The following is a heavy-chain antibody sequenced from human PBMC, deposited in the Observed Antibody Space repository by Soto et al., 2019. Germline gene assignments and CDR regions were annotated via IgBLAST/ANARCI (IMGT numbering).Heavy chain of an antibody. CDR2: LSWNSVAI. CDR1: GFTFDDYA. Sequence: EVQLVESGGGLVQPGGSLRLSCAASGFTFDDYAVHWVRQAPGKGLEWVSGLSWNSVAIGYADSVKGRFTISRDNAKNSLYLQMNSLRVEDTALYYCAKGPYDSTGYYNSDFWGQGILVTVSS. CDR3: AKGPYDSTGYYNSDF. D-gene: IGHD3-22*01. V-gene: IGHV3-9*01. J-gene: IGHJ4*02.